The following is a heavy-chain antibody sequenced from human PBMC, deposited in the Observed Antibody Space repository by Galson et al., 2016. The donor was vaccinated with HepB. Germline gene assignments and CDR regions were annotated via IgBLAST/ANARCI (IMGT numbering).Heavy chain of an antibody. CDR3: ARRTLWLEADY. V-gene: IGHV4-34*01. Sequence: ETLSLTCAVHGGSFSDYYWSWIRQPPGQGLEWIGEINHSGSTNYNPSLTSRVTISVDTSKRQLSLNLKSSTAADTAVYYCARRTLWLEADYWGQGTPVTVSS. CDR2: INHSGST. D-gene: IGHD6-19*01. J-gene: IGHJ4*02. CDR1: GGSFSDYY.